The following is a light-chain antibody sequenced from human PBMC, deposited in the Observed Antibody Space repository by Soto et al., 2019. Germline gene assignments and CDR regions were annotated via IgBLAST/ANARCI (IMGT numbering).Light chain of an antibody. V-gene: IGKV1-5*01. CDR3: QQYNSYSPT. Sequence: DIQSTQSPSTLSASVGARVTITGRASQSISSWLAWYQQKPGKAPKLLIYDASSLESGVPSTFSGRGSGTEFTLTISILQPDDFATYYCQQYNSYSPTFGLGTKGEI. CDR1: QSISSW. J-gene: IGKJ1*01. CDR2: DAS.